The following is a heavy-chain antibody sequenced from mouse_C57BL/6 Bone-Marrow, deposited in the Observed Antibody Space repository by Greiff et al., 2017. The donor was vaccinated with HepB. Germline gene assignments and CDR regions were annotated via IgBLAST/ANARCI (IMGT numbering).Heavy chain of an antibody. CDR1: GFTFSSYA. CDR3: ARDRAVVEGYYFDY. V-gene: IGHV5-4*01. D-gene: IGHD1-1*01. J-gene: IGHJ2*01. Sequence: EVKLMESGGGLVKPGGSLKLSCAASGFTFSSYAMSWVRQTPEKRLEWVATISDGGSYTYYTDNVKGRFTISRDNAKNNLYLQMSHLKSEDTAMYYCARDRAVVEGYYFDYWGQGTTLTVSS. CDR2: ISDGGSYT.